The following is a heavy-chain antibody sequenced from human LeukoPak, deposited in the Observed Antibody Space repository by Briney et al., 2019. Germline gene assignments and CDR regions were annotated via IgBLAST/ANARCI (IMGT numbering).Heavy chain of an antibody. V-gene: IGHV1-46*01. D-gene: IGHD2-2*01. Sequence: ASVKLSCKASGYTFTSYYMHWVRQAPGQGLEWMGIINPSGGSTSYAQKFQGRVTMTRDMSTSTVYMELSSLRSEDTAVYYCARAGGIVVVPAEAEFDPWGQGTLVTVSS. CDR1: GYTFTSYY. CDR2: INPSGGST. J-gene: IGHJ5*02. CDR3: ARAGGIVVVPAEAEFDP.